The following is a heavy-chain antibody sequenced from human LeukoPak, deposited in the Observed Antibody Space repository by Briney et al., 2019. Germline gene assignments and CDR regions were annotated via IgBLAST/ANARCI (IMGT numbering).Heavy chain of an antibody. D-gene: IGHD3-22*01. CDR3: ARGRDTSYYDGSGHSRSWMGDFDI. CDR1: GYTFTSYY. V-gene: IGHV1-46*01. CDR2: INPSGGST. Sequence: VASVKVSCKASGYTFTSYYMHWVRQAPGQGLEWMGIINPSGGSTSYAQKFQGRVTMTRDMSTSTVYMELSSLRSDDTAVYYCARGRDTSYYDGSGHSRSWMGDFDIWGQGTVVTVSS. J-gene: IGHJ3*02.